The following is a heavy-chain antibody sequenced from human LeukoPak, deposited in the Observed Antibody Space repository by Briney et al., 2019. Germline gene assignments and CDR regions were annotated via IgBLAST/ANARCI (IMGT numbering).Heavy chain of an antibody. D-gene: IGHD3-10*02. CDR1: GFTFSSYE. V-gene: IGHV3-48*03. Sequence: GGTLSLSCAASGFTFSSYEMNWVCQAPGKGLERVSYISSSGSTIYYADSVKGRFTISRDNAKNSLYLQMNSLRAEDTAVYYSAELGITMFGGVWGKGTTVTISS. J-gene: IGHJ6*04. CDR2: ISSSGSTI. CDR3: AELGITMFGGV.